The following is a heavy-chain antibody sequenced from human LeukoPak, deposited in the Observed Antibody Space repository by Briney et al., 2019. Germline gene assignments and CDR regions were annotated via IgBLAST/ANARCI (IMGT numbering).Heavy chain of an antibody. J-gene: IGHJ4*02. V-gene: IGHV3-20*04. Sequence: PGGSLRLSCAASGFTFDDYGMSWVRQAPGKGLEWVSGINWNGGSTGYADSVKGRFTISRDNAENSLYLQMNSLRAEDTALYYCARDRFQLLWFGELSDWGQGTLVTVSS. CDR3: ARDRFQLLWFGELSD. D-gene: IGHD3-10*01. CDR1: GFTFDDYG. CDR2: INWNGGST.